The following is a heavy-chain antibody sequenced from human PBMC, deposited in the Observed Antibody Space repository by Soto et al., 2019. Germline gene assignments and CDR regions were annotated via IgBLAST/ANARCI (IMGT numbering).Heavy chain of an antibody. V-gene: IGHV3-48*01. CDR3: ARGSITIFGVVTPPYNWFDP. D-gene: IGHD3-3*01. Sequence: EVQLVESGGGLVQPGGSLRLSCAASGFTFSSYSMNWVRQAPGKGLEWVSYISSSSSTIYYADSVKGRFTIYRDNAKNSLYLQMNSLRAEDTAVYYCARGSITIFGVVTPPYNWFDPWGQGTLVTVSS. CDR1: GFTFSSYS. CDR2: ISSSSSTI. J-gene: IGHJ5*02.